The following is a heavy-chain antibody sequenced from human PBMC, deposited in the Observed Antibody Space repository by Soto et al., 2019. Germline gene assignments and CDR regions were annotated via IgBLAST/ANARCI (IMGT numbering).Heavy chain of an antibody. V-gene: IGHV4-31*03. CDR1: GGSISSGGYY. D-gene: IGHD4-17*01. CDR3: ARDRPRHDYGDGWELQGFDY. Sequence: SETLSLTCTVSGGSISSGGYYWSWIRQHPGKGLEWIGYIYYSGSTYYNPSLKSRVTISVDRSKNQFSLKLSSVTAADTAVYYCARDRPRHDYGDGWELQGFDYWGQGTLVTVSS. CDR2: IYYSGST. J-gene: IGHJ4*02.